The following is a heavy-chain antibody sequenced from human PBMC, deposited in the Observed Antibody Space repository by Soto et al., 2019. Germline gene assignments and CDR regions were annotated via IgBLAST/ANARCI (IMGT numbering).Heavy chain of an antibody. Sequence: QVQVVQSGAEVKRPGSSVNVSCKASGGYFNNRQTLNSYPISWVRQAPGQGLEWMGGIIPLFCTTNYEQRFQGRVMITAQKSASTTHLAFNMETSDDTAVYYCSKSGGGEIYYYYYAMEDLGQGTTETVSS. CDR2: IIPLFCTT. V-gene: IGHV1-69*06. D-gene: IGHD3-16*01. J-gene: IGHJ6*02. CDR1: GGYFNNRQTLNSYP. CDR3: SKSGGGEIYYYYYAMED.